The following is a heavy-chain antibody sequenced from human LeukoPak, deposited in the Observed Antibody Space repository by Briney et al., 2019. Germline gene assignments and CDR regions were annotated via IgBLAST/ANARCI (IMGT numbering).Heavy chain of an antibody. Sequence: SQTLSLTCAISGDSVSSNSAAWNWIRQSPSRGLEWLGRTYHRSKWYNDYAVSVKSRITINPDTSKNQFSLKLSSVTAADTAVYYCARAKRHYYGSGSYYNYYYYYMDVWGKGTTVTVSS. CDR3: ARAKRHYYGSGSYYNYYYYYMDV. J-gene: IGHJ6*03. V-gene: IGHV6-1*01. D-gene: IGHD3-10*01. CDR2: TYHRSKWYN. CDR1: GDSVSSNSAA.